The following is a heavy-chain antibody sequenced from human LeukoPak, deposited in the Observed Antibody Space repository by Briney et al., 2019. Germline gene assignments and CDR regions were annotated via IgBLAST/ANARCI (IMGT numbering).Heavy chain of an antibody. CDR1: GLSLTHDG. V-gene: IGHV1-3*01. CDR2: INAGNGNT. J-gene: IGHJ4*02. CDR3: ARGPRAAADDY. D-gene: IGHD6-13*01. Sequence: ASVTVSCKASGLSLTHDGISWVRQAPGQRLEWMGWINAGNGNTKYSQKFQGRVTITRDTSASTAYMELSSLRSEDTAVYYCARGPRAAADDYWGQGTLVTVSS.